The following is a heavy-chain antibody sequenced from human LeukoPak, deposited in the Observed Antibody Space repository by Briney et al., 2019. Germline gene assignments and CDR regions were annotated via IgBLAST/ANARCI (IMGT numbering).Heavy chain of an antibody. CDR3: ARGLTTVTSLASY. CDR2: ISRSSSDT. J-gene: IGHJ4*02. CDR1: GFTFSDYY. V-gene: IGHV3-11*05. Sequence: GGSLRLSCAASGFTFSDYYMSWVRQAPGKGLEWVSYISRSSSDTNYADPVKGRFTISRDNAKNSLYLQMNSLRAEDTAVYYCARGLTTVTSLASYWGQGTLVTVSS. D-gene: IGHD4-17*01.